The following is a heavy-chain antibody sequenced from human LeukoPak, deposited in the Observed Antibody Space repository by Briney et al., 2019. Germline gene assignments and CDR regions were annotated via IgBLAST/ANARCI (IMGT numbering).Heavy chain of an antibody. V-gene: IGHV1-69*04. D-gene: IGHD3-10*01. Sequence: GASVKVSCKASGGTFSSYAISWVRQAPGQGLEWMGRIIPILGIANYAQKFQGRVTITADKPTSTAYIELSSLRSEDTAVYYCARAIVRSTGSVDIDYWGQGTLVTVSS. CDR1: GGTFSSYA. CDR3: ARAIVRSTGSVDIDY. J-gene: IGHJ4*02. CDR2: IIPILGIA.